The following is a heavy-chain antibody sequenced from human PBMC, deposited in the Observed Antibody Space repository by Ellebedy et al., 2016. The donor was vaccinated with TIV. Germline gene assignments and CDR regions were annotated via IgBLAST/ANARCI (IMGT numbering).Heavy chain of an antibody. V-gene: IGHV1-46*01. J-gene: IGHJ4*02. D-gene: IGHD3-22*01. Sequence: ASVKVSCKASGYTFTSYFMYWVRQAPGQGLEWMGIINPSGGDTNYAQRFQGRVTMTRDTSTSTVYMELSSLRSEDTAVYYCARGGKYYYESSGYYYTYWGQGTLVAVSS. CDR1: GYTFTSYF. CDR3: ARGGKYYYESSGYYYTY. CDR2: INPSGGDT.